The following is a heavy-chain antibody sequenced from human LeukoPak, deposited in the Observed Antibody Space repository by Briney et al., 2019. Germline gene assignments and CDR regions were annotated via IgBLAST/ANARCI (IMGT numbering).Heavy chain of an antibody. V-gene: IGHV1-8*01. CDR3: ARAVVPAPMTGGVYYFDY. CDR2: MNPNSGNT. D-gene: IGHD2-2*01. CDR1: GYTFTSYD. J-gene: IGHJ4*02. Sequence: ASVKVSCKASGYTFTSYDINWVRQATGQGLEWMGWMNPNSGNTGYAQKFQGRVTMTRDTSTSTVYMELSSLRSEDTAVYYCARAVVPAPMTGGVYYFDYWGQGTLVTVSS.